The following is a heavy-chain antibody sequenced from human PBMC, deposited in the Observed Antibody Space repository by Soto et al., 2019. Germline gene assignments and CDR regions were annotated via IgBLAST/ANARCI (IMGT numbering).Heavy chain of an antibody. CDR3: ARAGGTYYADS. Sequence: EVRLVESGGALVQPGGSLRLSCEVSGFSFSGYWMHWVRRAPGKGLVWVSHIDSDGSTGGTSYADSVRGRFTISRDDSNNRLYLQMNSLRVEDTAVYYCARAGGTYYADSWGQGTLVTVSS. V-gene: IGHV3-74*03. CDR2: IDSDGSTGGT. CDR1: GFSFSGYW. J-gene: IGHJ4*02. D-gene: IGHD1-26*01.